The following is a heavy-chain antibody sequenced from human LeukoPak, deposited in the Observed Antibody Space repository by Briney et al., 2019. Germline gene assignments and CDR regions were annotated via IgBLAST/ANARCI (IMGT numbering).Heavy chain of an antibody. D-gene: IGHD4-17*01. CDR1: GFTFSNYA. Sequence: GGSLRLSCGASGFTFSNYAMSWVRQAPGKGLEWVSGISGGTGTPSYADSVRGRFTISRDNSKNTLYLQMSSLRGEDTAVYFCAKRRTTVITMDYFDYWGQGTLVTVSS. J-gene: IGHJ4*02. CDR2: ISGGTGTP. CDR3: AKRRTTVITMDYFDY. V-gene: IGHV3-23*01.